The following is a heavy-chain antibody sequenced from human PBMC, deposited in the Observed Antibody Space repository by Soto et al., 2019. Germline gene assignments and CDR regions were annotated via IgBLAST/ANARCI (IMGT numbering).Heavy chain of an antibody. Sequence: GGSLRLSCAASGFTFSNYGMHWVRQAPGRGLEWVAVISDDGVSKYYADSVQGRFTISRDNSESAVFLQMNSLRPDDTALYFCARAYYFGSGTSYTLYYWGQGTQVTVSS. J-gene: IGHJ4*02. D-gene: IGHD3-10*01. V-gene: IGHV3-30*03. CDR1: GFTFSNYG. CDR3: ARAYYFGSGTSYTLYY. CDR2: ISDDGVSK.